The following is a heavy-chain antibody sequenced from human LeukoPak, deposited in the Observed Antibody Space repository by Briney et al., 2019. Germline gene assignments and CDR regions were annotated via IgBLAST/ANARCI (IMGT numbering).Heavy chain of an antibody. J-gene: IGHJ4*02. Sequence: PGGSLRLSCAASGLTFSGSAMHWVRQASGKGLEWVGRIRSKANSYATAYAASVKGRFTISRDDSKNTAYLQMNSLKTEDTAVYYCTRLTSSMVRGANPNDYWGQGTLVTVSS. V-gene: IGHV3-73*01. CDR2: IRSKANSYAT. CDR3: TRLTSSMVRGANPNDY. D-gene: IGHD3-10*01. CDR1: GLTFSGSA.